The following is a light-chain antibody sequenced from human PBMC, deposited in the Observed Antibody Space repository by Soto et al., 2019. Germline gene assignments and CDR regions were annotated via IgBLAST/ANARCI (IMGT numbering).Light chain of an antibody. CDR3: QQYGSTPRT. CDR1: QSFTSSS. J-gene: IGKJ2*02. CDR2: GAS. V-gene: IGKV3-20*01. Sequence: EIVLTQSPGTLSLSPGERATLSCRASQSFTSSSLAWYHQKPGQAPRLLIYGASSRATGIPDRFSGSGSGTAFTLTISRLEPEEFAVYYCQQYGSTPRTFGQGTKLEIK.